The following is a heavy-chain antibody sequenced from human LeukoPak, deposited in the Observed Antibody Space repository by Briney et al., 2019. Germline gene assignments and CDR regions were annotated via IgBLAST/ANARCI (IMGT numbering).Heavy chain of an antibody. CDR3: ARAPPVFLDDDFGYFDY. CDR1: GYTFTNYD. J-gene: IGHJ4*02. Sequence: GASVKVSCKASGYTFTNYDINWVRQATGQGLEWMGWMNPNSGNTGYAQKFQGRVTITRNTSISTAYMELSSLRSEDTAVYYCARAPPVFLDDDFGYFDYWGQGTLVTVSS. CDR2: MNPNSGNT. V-gene: IGHV1-8*03. D-gene: IGHD3/OR15-3a*01.